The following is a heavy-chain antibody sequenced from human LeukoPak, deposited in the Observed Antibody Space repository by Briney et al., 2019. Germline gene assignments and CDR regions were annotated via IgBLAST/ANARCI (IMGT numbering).Heavy chain of an antibody. CDR3: ARLVAAGGTYYGMDV. D-gene: IGHD6-13*01. CDR1: GGSFSGYY. Sequence: SETLSLTCAVYGGSFSGYYWSWIRQPPGKGLEWIGEINHSGSTNYNPSLKSRVTISVDTSKNQFSLKLHSVTAADTAVYYCARLVAAGGTYYGMDVWGQGTTVTVSS. CDR2: INHSGST. J-gene: IGHJ6*02. V-gene: IGHV4-34*01.